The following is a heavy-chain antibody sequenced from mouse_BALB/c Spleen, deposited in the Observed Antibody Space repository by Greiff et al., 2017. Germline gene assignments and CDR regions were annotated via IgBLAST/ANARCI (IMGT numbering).Heavy chain of an antibody. V-gene: IGHV1-20*02. Sequence: EVQLQQSGPELVKPGASVKISCKASGYSFTGYFMNWVMQSHGKSLEWIGRINPYNGDTFYNQKFKGKATLTVDKSSSTAHMELRSLASEDSAVYYCARGEGNRYAMDYWGQGTSVTVSS. D-gene: IGHD2-1*01. J-gene: IGHJ4*01. CDR3: ARGEGNRYAMDY. CDR2: INPYNGDT. CDR1: GYSFTGYF.